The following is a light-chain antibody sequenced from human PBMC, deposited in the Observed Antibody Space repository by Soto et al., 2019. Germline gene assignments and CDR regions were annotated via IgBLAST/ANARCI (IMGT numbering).Light chain of an antibody. Sequence: EVTQSTSSVSSSVGDRVTITCRASQSISRYLNWYQQKPGEAPKLLISAASSVQSGVPSRFSGSGSGTDFTLTISRVEPEDFAVYYCQQYGSSLITFGQGTRLAIK. CDR3: QQYGSSLIT. V-gene: IGKV1-39*01. CDR1: QSISRY. J-gene: IGKJ5*01. CDR2: AAS.